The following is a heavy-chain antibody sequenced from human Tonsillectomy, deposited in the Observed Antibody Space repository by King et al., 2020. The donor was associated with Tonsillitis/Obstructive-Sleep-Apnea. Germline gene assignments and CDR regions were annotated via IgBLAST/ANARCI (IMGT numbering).Heavy chain of an antibody. V-gene: IGHV1-69*01. Sequence: VQLVESGAEVKKPGSSVKVSCKASGGTFSSYAISWVRQAPGQGLEWMGGIIPIFGTANYAQKFQGRVTITADESTSTAYMELSSLRSEDTAVYYCARADYDFWSGYYYYYYYYMDVWGKGTTVTVSS. CDR2: IIPIFGTA. D-gene: IGHD3-3*01. CDR1: GGTFSSYA. J-gene: IGHJ6*03. CDR3: ARADYDFWSGYYYYYYYYMDV.